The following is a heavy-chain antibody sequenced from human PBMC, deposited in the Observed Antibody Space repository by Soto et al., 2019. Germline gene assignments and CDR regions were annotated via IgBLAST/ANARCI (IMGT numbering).Heavy chain of an antibody. CDR1: GFTFSSYS. D-gene: IGHD1-20*01. CDR3: ARLTLESRVSDDYYYYYMDV. V-gene: IGHV3-21*01. J-gene: IGHJ6*03. CDR2: ISSSSSYI. Sequence: GGSLRLSCAASGFTFSSYSMNWVRQAPGKGLEWVSSISSSSSYIYYADSVKGRFTISRDNAKNSLYLQMNSLRAEDTAVYYCARLTLESRVSDDYYYYYMDVWGKGTLVTVSS.